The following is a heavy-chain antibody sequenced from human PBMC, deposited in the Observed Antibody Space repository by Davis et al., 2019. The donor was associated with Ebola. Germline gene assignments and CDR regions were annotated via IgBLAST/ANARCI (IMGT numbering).Heavy chain of an antibody. CDR2: IYYSGST. D-gene: IGHD2-2*01. Sequence: SETLSLTCAVYGGSFSGYYWSWIRQHPGKGLEWIGYIYYSGSTYYNPSLKSRVTISVDTSKNQFSLKLSSVTAADTAVYYCARYVVVPAAMLGLYYYYGMDVWGKGTTVTVSS. V-gene: IGHV4-31*11. CDR3: ARYVVVPAAMLGLYYYYGMDV. J-gene: IGHJ6*04. CDR1: GGSFSGYY.